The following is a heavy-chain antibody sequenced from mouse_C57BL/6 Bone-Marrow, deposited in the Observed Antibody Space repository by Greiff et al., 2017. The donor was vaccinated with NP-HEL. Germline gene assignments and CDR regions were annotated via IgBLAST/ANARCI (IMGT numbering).Heavy chain of an antibody. J-gene: IGHJ2*01. CDR2: INPSTGGT. CDR3: ARKCDYDSYYFES. V-gene: IGHV1-42*01. CDR1: GYSFTGYY. D-gene: IGHD2-4*01. Sequence: EVQLQESGPELVKPGASVKISCKASGYSFTGYYMNWVKQSPEKSLEWIGEINPSTGGTTYNQKFKAKATLTVDKSSSTAYMQLKSLTSEDSAVYYCARKCDYDSYYFESWGQDTTLSVSS.